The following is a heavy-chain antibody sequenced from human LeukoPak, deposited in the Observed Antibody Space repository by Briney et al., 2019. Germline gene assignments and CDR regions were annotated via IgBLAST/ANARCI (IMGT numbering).Heavy chain of an antibody. CDR2: ITKYDGRV. CDR3: AKDSRTYYYDSSGADY. V-gene: IGHV3-23*01. D-gene: IGHD3-22*01. CDR1: GFGVHTFA. J-gene: IGHJ4*02. Sequence: GGSLRLSCAVSGFGVHTFAMSWVRQAPGKGLEWLSSITKYDGRVYYADSVRGRFTISRDSSQNELYLQMNSLRADDSAIYYCAKDSRTYYYDSSGADYWGQGTLVTVSS.